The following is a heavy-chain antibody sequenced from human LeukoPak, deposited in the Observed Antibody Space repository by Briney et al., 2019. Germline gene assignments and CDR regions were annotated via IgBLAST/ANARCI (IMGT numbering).Heavy chain of an antibody. CDR1: GGSISSSSYY. Sequence: SETLSLTCTVSGGSISSSSYYWGWIRQPPGKGLEWIGSIYYSGSTYYNPSLKSRVTISVDTSKNQFSLKLSSVTAADTAVYYCARAPRINQYDQDAFDIWGQGTMVTVSS. CDR3: ARAPRINQYDQDAFDI. CDR2: IYYSGST. V-gene: IGHV4-39*01. J-gene: IGHJ3*02. D-gene: IGHD3-16*01.